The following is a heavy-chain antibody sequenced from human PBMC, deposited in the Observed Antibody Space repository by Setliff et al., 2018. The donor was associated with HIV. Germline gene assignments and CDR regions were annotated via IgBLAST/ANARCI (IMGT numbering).Heavy chain of an antibody. J-gene: IGHJ4*02. CDR2: VHTASGTT. CDR3: ARQDGAY. Sequence: PSETLSLTCTVSGGSIRSYYWSWMRQPPGKGLEWIGYVHTASGTTNYTPSLKSRVTISLDSSKNQFSLTLTSVTAADTAVYYCARQDGAYWGQGILVTVS. CDR1: GGSIRSYY. D-gene: IGHD3-10*01. V-gene: IGHV4-59*08.